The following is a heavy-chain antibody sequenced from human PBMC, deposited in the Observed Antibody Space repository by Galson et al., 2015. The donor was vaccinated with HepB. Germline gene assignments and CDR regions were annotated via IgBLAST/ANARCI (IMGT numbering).Heavy chain of an antibody. CDR3: ARVEYSYGLYFDY. Sequence: ALRLSCAAAGFTFSDYDMSWLRQAPGKGLEWVSYISSSGSIIYDADSVKGRLTISRDNAKNSLYLQMNSLRAEDTAVYFCARVEYSYGLYFDYWGQGTLVTVSS. D-gene: IGHD5-18*01. V-gene: IGHV3-11*01. CDR2: ISSSGSII. J-gene: IGHJ4*02. CDR1: GFTFSDYD.